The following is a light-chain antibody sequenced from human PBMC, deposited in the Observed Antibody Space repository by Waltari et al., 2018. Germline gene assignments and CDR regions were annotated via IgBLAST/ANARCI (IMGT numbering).Light chain of an antibody. V-gene: IGLV4-69*01. CDR2: LRSDGSH. CDR1: SGPSNFA. Sequence: QLVLTQSPSASASLGASVKLTCILSSGPSNFAIAWHQQQHEKGPRYLMKLRSDGSHSKGDGIPDRFSGSSSGAERYLTISSLQSEDEADYYCQTWGTGIQVFGGGTKLTVL. CDR3: QTWGTGIQV. J-gene: IGLJ2*01.